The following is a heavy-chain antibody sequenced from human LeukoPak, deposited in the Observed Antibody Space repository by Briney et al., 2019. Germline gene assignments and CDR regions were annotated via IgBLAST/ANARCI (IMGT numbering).Heavy chain of an antibody. D-gene: IGHD2-21*02. CDR1: GFTFSTYA. CDR2: LTDSGDSV. Sequence: GGSLRLSCAASGFTFSTYAMSWVRQAPGKGLEWVSTLTDSGDSVFYADSVKGRFTISRDNSKNTLYLQMNSLRAEDTAVYYCANPSPDCGGDCFDYFDYWGQGTLVTVSS. V-gene: IGHV3-23*01. CDR3: ANPSPDCGGDCFDYFDY. J-gene: IGHJ4*02.